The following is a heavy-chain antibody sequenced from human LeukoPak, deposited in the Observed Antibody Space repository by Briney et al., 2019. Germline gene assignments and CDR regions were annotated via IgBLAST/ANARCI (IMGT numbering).Heavy chain of an antibody. D-gene: IGHD2-2*01. J-gene: IGHJ4*02. Sequence: PGGSLRLSCAASGFTFSSYGMHWVRRAPGKGLEWVAFIRYDGSNKYYADSVKGRFTISRDNSKNTLYLQMNSLRAEDTAVYYCAKDQGQAVVPRRFDNWGQGTLVTVSS. CDR2: IRYDGSNK. CDR3: AKDQGQAVVPRRFDN. CDR1: GFTFSSYG. V-gene: IGHV3-30*02.